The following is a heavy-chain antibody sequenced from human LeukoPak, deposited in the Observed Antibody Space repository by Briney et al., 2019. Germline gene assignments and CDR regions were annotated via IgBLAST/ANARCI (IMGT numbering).Heavy chain of an antibody. D-gene: IGHD7-27*01. CDR2: IRHDGSNK. CDR1: GFTFSSYG. V-gene: IGHV3-30*02. J-gene: IGHJ4*02. Sequence: GGSLRLSXAASGFTFSSYGMHWVRQAPGKGLEWVAFIRHDGSNKYCADSVKGRFTISRDNSKNTLYLQMNSLRAEDTAVYYCAKDRGLTGDLRGFDYWGQGTLVTVSS. CDR3: AKDRGLTGDLRGFDY.